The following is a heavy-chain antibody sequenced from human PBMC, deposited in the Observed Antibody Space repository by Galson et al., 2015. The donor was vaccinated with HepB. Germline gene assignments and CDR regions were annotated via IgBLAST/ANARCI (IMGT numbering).Heavy chain of an antibody. CDR3: ARDFLGIVVVPAAPRIYYFDY. V-gene: IGHV3-48*02. J-gene: IGHJ4*02. CDR2: ISSSSSTI. Sequence: SLRLSCAASGFTFSSYSMNWVRQAPGKGLEWVSYISSSSSTIYYADSVKGRFTISRDNAKNSLYLQMNSLRDEDTAVYYCARDFLGIVVVPAAPRIYYFDYWGQGTLVTVSS. CDR1: GFTFSSYS. D-gene: IGHD2-2*03.